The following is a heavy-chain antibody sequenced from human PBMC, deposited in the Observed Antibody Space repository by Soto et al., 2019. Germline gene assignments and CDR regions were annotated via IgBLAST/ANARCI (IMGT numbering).Heavy chain of an antibody. D-gene: IGHD2-15*01. CDR3: AGGGPFTLGY. J-gene: IGHJ4*02. CDR2: IYYSGST. Sequence: SETLSLTCTVSGGAISSGDYYWSWIRQPPGKGLEWIGYIYYSGSTYYNPSLKSRVTISVDTSKNQFSLKLSSVTAADTAVYYCAGGGPFTLGYWGQGTLVTVSS. CDR1: GGAISSGDYY. V-gene: IGHV4-30-4*01.